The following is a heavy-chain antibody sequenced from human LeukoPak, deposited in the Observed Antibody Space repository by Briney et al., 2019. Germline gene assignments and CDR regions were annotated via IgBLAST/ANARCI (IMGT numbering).Heavy chain of an antibody. Sequence: HPGGSLRLSCAASGITFSSSWMQWVRHAPGKGLVWVSRINADGSSTTYADSVKGRFTISRDNAKNTLYLQMNSLRVEDTAVYYCARVRSYAPSDYWGQGTLVTVSS. CDR1: GITFSSSW. CDR3: ARVRSYAPSDY. D-gene: IGHD1-26*01. V-gene: IGHV3-74*01. J-gene: IGHJ4*02. CDR2: INADGSST.